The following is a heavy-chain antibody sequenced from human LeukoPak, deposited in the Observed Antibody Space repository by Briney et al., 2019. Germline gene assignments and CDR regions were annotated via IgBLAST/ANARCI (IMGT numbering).Heavy chain of an antibody. J-gene: IGHJ4*02. D-gene: IGHD1-26*01. CDR1: GFTFSSYA. Sequence: GGSLRLSCAASGFTFSSYAMHWVRQAPGKGLEWVAVISYDGSNKYYADSVKGRFTISRDNSKNTLYLQMNSLRAEDTAVYYCARSQGLGPLDYWGQGTLVTVSS. V-gene: IGHV3-30-3*01. CDR2: ISYDGSNK. CDR3: ARSQGLGPLDY.